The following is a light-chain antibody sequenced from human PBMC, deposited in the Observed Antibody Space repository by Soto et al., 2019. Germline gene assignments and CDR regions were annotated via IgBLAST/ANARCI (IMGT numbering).Light chain of an antibody. Sequence: EIVLTQSPGTLSLSPGERATLSCRASQSVSNNYLAWYQQKPGQAPKLLIYGASTRATGVPDRYSGSGSGTDFTLTISRLEPEDFALYYCQQYGRSPQAAWTFGQGTKV. CDR3: QQYGRSPQAAWT. V-gene: IGKV3-20*01. CDR2: GAS. CDR1: QSVSNNY. J-gene: IGKJ1*01.